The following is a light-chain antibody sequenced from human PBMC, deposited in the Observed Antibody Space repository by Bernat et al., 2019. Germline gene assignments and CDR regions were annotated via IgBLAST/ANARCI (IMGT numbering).Light chain of an antibody. Sequence: QSVLTQPPSVSAAPGQRVTISCSGSSSNIGSNTVTWYQQLPGTAPKLLIYNNNQRPSGVPDRFSGSKSGTSASLAISGRQSEDEADYYCAAWDDSLNGWVFGGGTKLTVL. V-gene: IGLV1-44*01. CDR2: NNN. CDR1: SSNIGSNT. J-gene: IGLJ3*02. CDR3: AAWDDSLNGWV.